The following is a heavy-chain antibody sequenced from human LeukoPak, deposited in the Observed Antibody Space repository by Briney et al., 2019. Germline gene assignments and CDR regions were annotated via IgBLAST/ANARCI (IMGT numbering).Heavy chain of an antibody. CDR3: ARGDPTVTTKQNFDY. CDR1: GFSFSNYD. D-gene: IGHD4-17*01. V-gene: IGHV3-33*01. J-gene: IGHJ4*02. CDR2: IWYDGSNK. Sequence: TGGSLRLSCAASGFSFSNYDMHWVRQAPDKGLEWVAVIWYDGSNKYYADSVKGRFTISRDNSKNTLYLQMNSLRVKDTAVYYCARGDPTVTTKQNFDYWGQGTLVTVSS.